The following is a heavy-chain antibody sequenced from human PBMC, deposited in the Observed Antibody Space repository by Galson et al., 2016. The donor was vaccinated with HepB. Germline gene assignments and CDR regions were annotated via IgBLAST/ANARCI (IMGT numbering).Heavy chain of an antibody. CDR2: ISSSGTTI. J-gene: IGHJ3*02. CDR1: GFTLSRYE. CDR3: AREAIGTTVTTVAFDI. D-gene: IGHD4-17*01. Sequence: SLRLSCAASGFTLSRYEMNWVRQAPGKGLEWVSYISSSGTTIYYADSVKGRFTISRDNSKNTLYLQMSSLRAADTAVYYCAREAIGTTVTTVAFDIWGQGTIVTVSS. V-gene: IGHV3-48*03.